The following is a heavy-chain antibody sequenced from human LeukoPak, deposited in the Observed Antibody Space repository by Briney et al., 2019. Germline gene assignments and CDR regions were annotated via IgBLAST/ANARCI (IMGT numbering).Heavy chain of an antibody. CDR2: IAYDGSNK. D-gene: IGHD6-19*01. J-gene: IGHJ1*01. CDR1: GFSFSSYA. V-gene: IGHV3-30-3*01. Sequence: PGGSLRLSCAASGFSFSSYAMHWVRQAPGKGLEWVVVIAYDGSNKYNADSVKGRFTISRDNSKNTLYLQMNSLRAEDTAVYYCARGLLAVAPPWDAEYLQHWGQGTLVTVSS. CDR3: ARGLLAVAPPWDAEYLQH.